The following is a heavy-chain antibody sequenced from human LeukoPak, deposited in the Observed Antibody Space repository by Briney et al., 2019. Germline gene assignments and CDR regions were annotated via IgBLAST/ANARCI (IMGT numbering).Heavy chain of an antibody. CDR2: INFNSAST. D-gene: IGHD3-10*01. CDR1: GFSFDDYG. J-gene: IGHJ6*03. Sequence: GGALRLSCVGSGFSFDDYGMNWVRQAPGKGLEWVSGINFNSASTVYAESVRGRFTISRDNANNSLYLQLTSLRVEDTALYYCARDVGFTGQNYHYYMNVWGEGTTVIVSS. CDR3: ARDVGFTGQNYHYYMNV. V-gene: IGHV3-20*04.